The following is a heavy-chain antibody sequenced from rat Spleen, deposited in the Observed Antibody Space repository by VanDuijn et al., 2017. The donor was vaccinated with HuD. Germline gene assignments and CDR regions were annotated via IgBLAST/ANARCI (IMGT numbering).Heavy chain of an antibody. Sequence: EVQLVESGGGLVQPGRSLKLSCAASGFTFSNSYMAWVRQAPTKGLEWVASISYEGSSTYYGDSVKGRFTISRDNAKSTLYLQMNSLRSEDTATYYCARRTPGDYWGQGVMVTVSS. CDR1: GFTFSNSY. CDR3: ARRTPGDY. CDR2: ISYEGSST. J-gene: IGHJ2*01. V-gene: IGHV5-22*01. D-gene: IGHD1-4*01.